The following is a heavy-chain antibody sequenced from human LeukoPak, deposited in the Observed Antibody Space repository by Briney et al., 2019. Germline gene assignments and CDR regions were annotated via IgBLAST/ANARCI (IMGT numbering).Heavy chain of an antibody. CDR3: ARGKVVPAAIGMDV. CDR1: GGSFSGYY. D-gene: IGHD2-2*01. Sequence: PSETLSLTCAVYGGSFSGYYWSWIRQPPGKGLEWIGEINHRGSTNYNPSLKSRVTISVDTSKNQFSLKLSSVTAADTAVYYCARGKVVPAAIGMDVWGQGTTVTVSS. CDR2: INHRGST. V-gene: IGHV4-34*01. J-gene: IGHJ6*02.